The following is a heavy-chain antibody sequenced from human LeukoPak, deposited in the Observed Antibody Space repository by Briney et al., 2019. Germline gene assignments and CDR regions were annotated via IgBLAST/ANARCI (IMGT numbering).Heavy chain of an antibody. Sequence: ASVKVSCKASGGTFSSYAISWVRQAPGQGLEWMGGIIPSFRKPDYAKKFQGRVTLTADESTSTAYMGLSSLRSEDTAVYYCAREGLFTMVRRGTLDNWGQGTLVTVSS. V-gene: IGHV1-69*13. CDR1: GGTFSSYA. CDR3: AREGLFTMVRRGTLDN. D-gene: IGHD3-10*01. J-gene: IGHJ4*02. CDR2: IIPSFRKP.